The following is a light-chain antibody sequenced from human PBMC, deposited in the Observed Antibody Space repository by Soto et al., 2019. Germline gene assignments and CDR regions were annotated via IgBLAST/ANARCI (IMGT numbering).Light chain of an antibody. V-gene: IGKV3-20*01. Sequence: EPVLTQSPGTLSLSPGERATLSCRASQSVSGSFLAWYQQKPGQAPRLLIYGASRRAPGIPDRFGGSGSGTDFTLTISRLEPEDFAVYYCQQYGSSSWTFGQGTKVDIK. J-gene: IGKJ1*01. CDR3: QQYGSSSWT. CDR2: GAS. CDR1: QSVSGSF.